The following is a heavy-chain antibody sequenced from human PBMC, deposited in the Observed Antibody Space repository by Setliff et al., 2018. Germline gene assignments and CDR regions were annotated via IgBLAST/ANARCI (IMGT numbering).Heavy chain of an antibody. CDR1: GASISSYY. Sequence: PSETLSLTCTVSGASISSYYWSWVRRPPGKGLEWIGFISSGGSTIYSPSLKSRVTISVDTSKNQFSLRLTSVTAADTAIYYCARNPASGAYYSSRPFHFDYWGQGALVTVSS. V-gene: IGHV4-4*08. CDR3: ARNPASGAYYSSRPFHFDY. CDR2: ISSGGST. J-gene: IGHJ4*02. D-gene: IGHD3-22*01.